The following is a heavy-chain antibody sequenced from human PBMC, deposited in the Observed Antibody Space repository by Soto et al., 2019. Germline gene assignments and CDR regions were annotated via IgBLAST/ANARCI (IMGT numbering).Heavy chain of an antibody. CDR1: EFTFSSYE. J-gene: IGHJ6*02. CDR2: ISSSGSTI. CDR3: ARDQEAGSFFPYYYGMDV. D-gene: IGHD6-13*01. Sequence: EVQLVESGGGLVQPGGSLRLSCAASEFTFSSYEMNWVRQAPGKGLEWVSYISSSGSTIYYADSVKGRFTISRDNAKNSLYLQMDSLRAEDTAVYYCARDQEAGSFFPYYYGMDVWGQGTTVTVSS. V-gene: IGHV3-48*03.